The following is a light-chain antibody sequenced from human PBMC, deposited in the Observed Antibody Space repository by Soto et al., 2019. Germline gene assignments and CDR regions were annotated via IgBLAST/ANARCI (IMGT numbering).Light chain of an antibody. CDR1: RSISRW. CDR2: DAS. CDR3: QQYNHYSGLT. Sequence: MQMTQSPSILSGSVGDRVTVTCRASRSISRWLAWYQQKPGKAPKLLIYDASSLESGVPSRFSGSGSGTEFTLTISSLQPDDFATYYCQQYNHYSGLTFGGGTKVDIK. J-gene: IGKJ4*01. V-gene: IGKV1-5*01.